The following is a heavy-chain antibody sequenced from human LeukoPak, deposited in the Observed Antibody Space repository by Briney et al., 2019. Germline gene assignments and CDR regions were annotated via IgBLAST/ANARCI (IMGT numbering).Heavy chain of an antibody. CDR3: AREGRSSSGGAFDI. V-gene: IGHV4-59*01. CDR2: IYYSGST. J-gene: IGHJ3*02. D-gene: IGHD2-15*01. CDR1: GGSISSYY. Sequence: SETLSLTCTVPGGSISSYYWSWIRQPPGKGLEWIGYIYYSGSTNYNPSLKSRVTISVDTSKNQFSLKLSSVTAADTAVYYCAREGRSSSGGAFDIWGQGTMVTVSS.